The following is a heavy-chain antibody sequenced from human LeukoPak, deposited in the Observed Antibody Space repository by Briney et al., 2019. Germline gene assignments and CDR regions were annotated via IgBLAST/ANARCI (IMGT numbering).Heavy chain of an antibody. CDR3: KVENSGY. D-gene: IGHD1-7*01. V-gene: IGHV3-15*01. Sequence: WIRQPPGKGLEWVGRIKSKTDGGTTDYAAPVKGRFTISRDDSKNTLYLQMNSLRTEDTAVYYCKVENSGYWGQGTLVTVSS. CDR2: IKSKTDGGTT. J-gene: IGHJ4*02.